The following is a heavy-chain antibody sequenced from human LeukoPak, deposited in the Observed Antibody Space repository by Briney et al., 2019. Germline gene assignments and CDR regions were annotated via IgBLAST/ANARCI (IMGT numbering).Heavy chain of an antibody. J-gene: IGHJ4*02. CDR2: THYTGET. V-gene: IGHV4-59*11. Sequence: PSETLSLTCNVSGDSISGPYWNWIRQSPGRGLEWIGYTHYTGETNYNPSLKSRLTMSVDTSNNQVYLRLSSVTAADTAVYYCGRNLGSGSDYWGQGTLVTVSS. CDR3: GRNLGSGSDY. CDR1: GDSISGPY. D-gene: IGHD3-10*01.